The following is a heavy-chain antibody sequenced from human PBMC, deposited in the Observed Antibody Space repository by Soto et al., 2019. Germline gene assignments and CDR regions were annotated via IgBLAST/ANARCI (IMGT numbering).Heavy chain of an antibody. Sequence: PSQTLSLTCAICGDSVSNNGATWNWIRQSPSRGLEWLGRAYYRSRWRYDYATSVRGRITINPDTSKNQFSLQLNSVTPEDTAVYYCARDPPDFNSGFDYWGQGTPVTVPQ. CDR1: GDSVSNNGAT. J-gene: IGHJ4*02. CDR3: ARDPPDFNSGFDY. CDR2: AYYRSRWRY. V-gene: IGHV6-1*01. D-gene: IGHD2-15*01.